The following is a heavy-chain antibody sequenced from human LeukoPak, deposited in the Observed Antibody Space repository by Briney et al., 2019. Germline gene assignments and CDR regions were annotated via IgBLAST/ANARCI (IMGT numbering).Heavy chain of an antibody. CDR1: GGSISSYY. CDR2: IYTSGST. Sequence: SEILSLTCTVSGGSISSYYWSWIRQPAGKGLEWIGRIYTSGSTNYNPSLRSRVTMSVDTSKNQFSLKLGSVTAADTAVYYCARDPIVGATLGLFDPWGQGTLVTVSS. D-gene: IGHD1-26*01. CDR3: ARDPIVGATLGLFDP. V-gene: IGHV4-4*07. J-gene: IGHJ5*02.